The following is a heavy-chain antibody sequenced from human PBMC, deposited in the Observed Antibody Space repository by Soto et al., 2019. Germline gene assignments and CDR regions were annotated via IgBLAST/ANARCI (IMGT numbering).Heavy chain of an antibody. CDR3: ASPGGMAADYYYYGMDV. J-gene: IGHJ6*02. D-gene: IGHD6-19*01. Sequence: GGSLRLSCAASGFTFSSYSMNWVRQAPGKGLEWVSYISSSSSTIYYADSVKGRFTISRDNAKNSLYLQMNSLRDEDTAVYYCASPGGMAADYYYYGMDVWGQGTTVTVSS. CDR2: ISSSSSTI. CDR1: GFTFSSYS. V-gene: IGHV3-48*02.